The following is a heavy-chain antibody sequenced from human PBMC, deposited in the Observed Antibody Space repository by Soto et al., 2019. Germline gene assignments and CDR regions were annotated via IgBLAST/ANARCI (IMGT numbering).Heavy chain of an antibody. Sequence: QVQLVQSGAEVKKPGASVKVSCKASGYTFTSYGISWVRQAPGQGLEWMGWISAYNGNTNYAQKFQGRVTMTTDTXPTIAXXELRSLRSDDTAVYYRARNGSGTGYCSGGSCYLDYWGQGTLVTVSS. CDR3: ARNGSGTGYCSGGSCYLDY. CDR1: GYTFTSYG. V-gene: IGHV1-18*01. J-gene: IGHJ4*02. D-gene: IGHD2-15*01. CDR2: ISAYNGNT.